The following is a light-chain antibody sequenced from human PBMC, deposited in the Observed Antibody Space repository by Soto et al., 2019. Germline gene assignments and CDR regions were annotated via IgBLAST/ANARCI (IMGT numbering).Light chain of an antibody. J-gene: IGLJ1*01. CDR1: SSDVGGYNY. CDR2: EVS. V-gene: IGLV2-8*01. Sequence: QSVLTQPPSASGSPGQSVTISCTGTSSDVGGYNYVSWYQQHPGKAPKLMISEVSKRPSGVPDRFSGSKSGNTASLTVSGLQADDEADYYCSSYAGSNNFVFGTGTKVTVL. CDR3: SSYAGSNNFV.